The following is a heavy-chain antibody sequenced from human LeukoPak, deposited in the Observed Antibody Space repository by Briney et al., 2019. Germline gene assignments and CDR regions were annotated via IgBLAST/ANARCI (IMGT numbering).Heavy chain of an antibody. CDR3: APTVAGTGFDY. CDR1: GYTFTAYY. CDR2: INPNSGGT. D-gene: IGHD6-19*01. V-gene: IGHV1-2*02. Sequence: ASVKVSCTASGYTFTAYYMHWVRQAPGQGLEWMGWINPNSGGTNYAQKFQGRVTMTRDTSISTAYRELSRLRSDDTAVYYCAPTVAGTGFDYWGQGALVTVSS. J-gene: IGHJ4*02.